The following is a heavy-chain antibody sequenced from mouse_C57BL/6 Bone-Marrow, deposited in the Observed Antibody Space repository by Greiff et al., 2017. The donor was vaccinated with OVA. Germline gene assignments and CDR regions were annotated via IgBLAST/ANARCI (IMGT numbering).Heavy chain of an antibody. J-gene: IGHJ3*01. D-gene: IGHD2-4*01. CDR2: IHPNSGST. V-gene: IGHV1-64*01. CDR3: ARFYDYDLWFAY. Sequence: QVQLQQPGAELVKPGASVKLSCKASGYTFTSYWMHWVKQRPGQGLEWIGMIHPNSGSTNYNEKFKSKATLTVDKSSSTAYMQLSSLTSEDSAVDYCARFYDYDLWFAYWGQGTLVTVSA. CDR1: GYTFTSYW.